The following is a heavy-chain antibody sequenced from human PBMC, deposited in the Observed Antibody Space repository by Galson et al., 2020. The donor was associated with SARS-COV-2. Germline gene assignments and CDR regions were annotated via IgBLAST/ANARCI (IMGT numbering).Heavy chain of an antibody. Sequence: GESLKISCKGSGYSFANYWIGWVRQMPGKGLEWMGVIYPSDSDTRYNPSFQGQVTISADKSISTAYLQWSSLKASDTAMYYCAKGYYSGSFNWFDPWGQGTLVTVSS. D-gene: IGHD3-3*01. CDR3: AKGYYSGSFNWFDP. V-gene: IGHV5-51*01. CDR1: GYSFANYW. CDR2: IYPSDSDT. J-gene: IGHJ5*02.